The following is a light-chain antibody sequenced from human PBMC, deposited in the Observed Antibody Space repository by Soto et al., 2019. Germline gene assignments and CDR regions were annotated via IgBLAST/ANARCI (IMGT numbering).Light chain of an antibody. CDR1: QSVNSY. J-gene: IGKJ1*01. CDR2: DAS. Sequence: EIVLTQSPATLSLSPGERGTLSCRASQSVNSYLAWYQQKPGQAPRLLIYDASNRATGVPSRFSGSASGTDFTLNISSLEPEDFATYYFQHYNSYSEAFGQGTKVELK. CDR3: QHYNSYSEA. V-gene: IGKV3-11*01.